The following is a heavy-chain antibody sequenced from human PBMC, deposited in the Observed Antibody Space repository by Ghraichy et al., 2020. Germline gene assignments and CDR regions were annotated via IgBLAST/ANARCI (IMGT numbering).Heavy chain of an antibody. Sequence: SQTLSLTCSVSGGSISSYYWSWIRQPAGKGLEWIGHLYIFGNTNYNPSLQSRVTMSVDTSKNQFSLKLSSVTAADTAVYFCARNLVEGVFDIWGQGTVVTVSS. CDR1: GGSISSYY. V-gene: IGHV4-4*07. J-gene: IGHJ3*02. CDR3: ARNLVEGVFDI. CDR2: LYIFGNT. D-gene: IGHD2-15*01.